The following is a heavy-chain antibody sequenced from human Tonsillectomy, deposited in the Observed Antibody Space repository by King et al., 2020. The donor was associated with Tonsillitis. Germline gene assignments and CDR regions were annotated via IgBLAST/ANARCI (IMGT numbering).Heavy chain of an antibody. CDR1: GGSISSYY. CDR3: ARGSSTSAGYWFDP. D-gene: IGHD2-2*01. J-gene: IGHJ5*02. V-gene: IGHV4-59*01. Sequence: QLQESGPGLVKPSETLSLTCTVSGGSISSYYWSWIRQPPGKGLEWIGYIYYSGSTNYNPSLKSRVTISVDTSKNQFSLKLSSVTAADTAVYYCARGSSTSAGYWFDPWGQGTLVTVSS. CDR2: IYYSGST.